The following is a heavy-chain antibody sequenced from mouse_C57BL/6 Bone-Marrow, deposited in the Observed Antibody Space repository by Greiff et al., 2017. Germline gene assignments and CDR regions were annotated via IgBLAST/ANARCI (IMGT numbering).Heavy chain of an antibody. J-gene: IGHJ1*03. CDR3: ARYYYGSSYWYFDV. D-gene: IGHD1-1*01. CDR1: GYTFTSYW. V-gene: IGHV1-64*01. Sequence: QVQLQQPGAELVKPGASVKLSCKASGYTFTSYWMHWVKQRPGQGLEWIGMIHPNSGSTNYNEKFKGKATLTVDKSSSTAYMQLSSLTSEDSAVYYCARYYYGSSYWYFDVWGTGTTVTVSS. CDR2: IHPNSGST.